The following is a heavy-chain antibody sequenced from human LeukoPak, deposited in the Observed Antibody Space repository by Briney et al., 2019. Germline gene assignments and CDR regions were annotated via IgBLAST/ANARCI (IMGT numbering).Heavy chain of an antibody. CDR3: ARGLGYCSGGSCSRHFSYYYYGMDV. CDR1: GGSISSGGYS. V-gene: IGHV4-30-2*01. CDR2: IYHSGST. D-gene: IGHD2-15*01. J-gene: IGHJ6*02. Sequence: PSETLSLTCAVSGGSISSGGYSWSWIRQPPGKGLEWIGYIYHSGSTYYNPSLKSRVTISVDRSKNQFSLKLCSVTAADTAVYYCARGLGYCSGGSCSRHFSYYYYGMDVWGQGTTVTVSS.